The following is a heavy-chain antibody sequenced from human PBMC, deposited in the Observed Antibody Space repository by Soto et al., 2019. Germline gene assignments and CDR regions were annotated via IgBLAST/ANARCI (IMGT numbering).Heavy chain of an antibody. CDR2: INAGNGNT. J-gene: IGHJ4*02. V-gene: IGHV1-3*01. CDR1: GYTFTSYA. D-gene: IGHD6-13*01. Sequence: GASVKVSCKASGYTFTSYAMHWVRQAPGQRLEWMGWINAGNGNTKYSQKFQGRVTITRDTSASTAYMELSSLRSEDTAVYYCASSSSWYGQSFDYWGQGTLVPVSS. CDR3: ASSSSWYGQSFDY.